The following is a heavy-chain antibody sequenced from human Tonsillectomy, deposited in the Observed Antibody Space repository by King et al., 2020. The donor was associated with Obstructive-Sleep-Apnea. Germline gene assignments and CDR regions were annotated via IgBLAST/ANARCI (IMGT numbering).Heavy chain of an antibody. CDR3: TTSLRPVRGVMVPDY. Sequence: VQLVESGGGLVKPGGSLRLSCAASGFTFSNAWMSWVRQAPGRGLEWVGRVKSNADGGTTDYAAPVKGRFTISRDDSKNTLYLQMNSLKNEDTAVYYCTTSLRPVRGVMVPDYWGQGTLVTVSS. J-gene: IGHJ4*02. CDR1: GFTFSNAW. D-gene: IGHD3-10*01. CDR2: VKSNADGGTT. V-gene: IGHV3-15*01.